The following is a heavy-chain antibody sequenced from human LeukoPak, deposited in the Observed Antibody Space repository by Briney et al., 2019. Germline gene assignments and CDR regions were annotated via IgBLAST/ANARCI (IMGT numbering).Heavy chain of an antibody. D-gene: IGHD3-9*01. CDR1: GGSISSYY. Sequence: PSETLSLTCTVSGGSISSYYWSWTRQPPGKGLEWIGYIYYSGSTNYNPSLKSRVTISVDTSKNQFSLKLSSVTAADTAVYYCARGDYDILTGYYPSPDYWGQGTLVTVSS. CDR3: ARGDYDILTGYYPSPDY. V-gene: IGHV4-59*01. CDR2: IYYSGST. J-gene: IGHJ4*02.